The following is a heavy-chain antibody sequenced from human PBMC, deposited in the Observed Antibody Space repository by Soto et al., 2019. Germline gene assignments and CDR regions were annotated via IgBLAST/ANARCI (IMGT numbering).Heavy chain of an antibody. CDR1: GFTFDDYG. CDR2: INWNGGST. V-gene: IGHV3-20*01. D-gene: IGHD6-19*01. J-gene: IGHJ3*02. Sequence: PGGSLRLSCAASGFTFDDYGMSWVRQAPGKGLEWVSGINWNGGSTGYADSVKGRFTISRDNAKNSLYLQMNSLRAEDTALYHCARDNRRIAVAGTGAFDIWGQGTMVNVSS. CDR3: ARDNRRIAVAGTGAFDI.